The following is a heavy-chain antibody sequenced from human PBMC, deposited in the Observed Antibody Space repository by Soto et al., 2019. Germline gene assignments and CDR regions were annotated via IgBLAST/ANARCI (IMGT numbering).Heavy chain of an antibody. CDR3: ARTRSNWNHYYYGMDV. J-gene: IGHJ6*02. Sequence: GESLKISCKGSGYSFTSYWIGWVRQMPGKGLEWMGIIYPGDSDTRYSPSFQGQVTISADKSISTAYLQWSSLKASDTAMYYCARTRSNWNHYYYGMDVWGQGTTVNVSS. CDR1: GYSFTSYW. V-gene: IGHV5-51*01. CDR2: IYPGDSDT. D-gene: IGHD1-20*01.